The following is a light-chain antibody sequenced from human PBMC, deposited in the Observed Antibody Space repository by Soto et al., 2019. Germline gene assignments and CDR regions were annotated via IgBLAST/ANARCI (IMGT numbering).Light chain of an antibody. CDR2: AAS. V-gene: IGKV1-39*01. J-gene: IGKJ1*01. CDR1: QSISSY. Sequence: DIPMTQSPSSLSASVGDSVTITCRASQSISSYLNWYQQKPGKAPKLLIYAASSLQSGVPSRFSGSGSGTDFTLTISSLQPEDFETYYCQQSYSTPPWTFGQGTKVEIK. CDR3: QQSYSTPPWT.